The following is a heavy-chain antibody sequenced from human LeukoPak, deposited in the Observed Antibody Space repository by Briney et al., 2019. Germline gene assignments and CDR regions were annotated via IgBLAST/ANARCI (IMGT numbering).Heavy chain of an antibody. CDR2: IKQDGSEK. Sequence: GVPLILAFAASGFTFINYVSSSVPQTPGKGLEWVAKIKQDGSEKFYVDSVQGRFTMSRDTAKNSLYMQLNSLRAEDTALYYCAREEQPRGTFDYWGQGILVTVSS. D-gene: IGHD2-15*01. J-gene: IGHJ4*02. CDR1: GFTFINYV. V-gene: IGHV3-7*05. CDR3: AREEQPRGTFDY.